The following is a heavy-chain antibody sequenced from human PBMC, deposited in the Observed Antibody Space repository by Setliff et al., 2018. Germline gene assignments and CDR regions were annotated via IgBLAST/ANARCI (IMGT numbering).Heavy chain of an antibody. D-gene: IGHD2-15*01. CDR2: FEPEDGET. J-gene: IGHJ3*02. Sequence: GASVKVSCKVSGYTLTELSMHWVRQAPGKGLEWMGGFEPEDGETIYAQKFQGRVTMTEDTSTDTAYMELSSLRCDDTAVYYCATNSCGNTIDAFDIWGKGTMVTVAS. CDR1: GYTLTELS. CDR3: ATNSCGNTIDAFDI. V-gene: IGHV1-24*01.